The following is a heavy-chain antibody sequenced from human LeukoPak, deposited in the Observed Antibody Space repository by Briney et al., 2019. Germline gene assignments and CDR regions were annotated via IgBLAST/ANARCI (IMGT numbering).Heavy chain of an antibody. D-gene: IGHD6-6*01. CDR2: INPSGGST. Sequence: ASVKVSCKASGYTFTSYYMHWVRQAPGQGLEWMGIINPSGGSTSYAQEFQGRVTMTRDTSTSTVYMELSSLRSEDTAVYYCARDGGGQLVRNWFDPWGQGTLVTVSS. CDR3: ARDGGGQLVRNWFDP. CDR1: GYTFTSYY. V-gene: IGHV1-46*01. J-gene: IGHJ5*02.